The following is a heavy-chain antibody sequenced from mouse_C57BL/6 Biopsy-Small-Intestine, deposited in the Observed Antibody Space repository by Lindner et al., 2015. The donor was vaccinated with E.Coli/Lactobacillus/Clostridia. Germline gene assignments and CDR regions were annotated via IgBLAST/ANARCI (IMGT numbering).Heavy chain of an antibody. V-gene: IGHV10-3*01. CDR2: IRSKSSNYAT. CDR1: GFTFNTYA. D-gene: IGHD2-4*01. J-gene: IGHJ3*01. CDR3: VRSYDYAFAY. Sequence: VQLQESVRIVQPKGSLKLSCAASGFTFNTYAMHWVRQAPGKGLEWVARIRSKSSNYATYYADSVKDRFTISRDDSQSMLYLQMNNLKTEDTAMYYCVRSYDYAFAYWGQGTLVTVSA.